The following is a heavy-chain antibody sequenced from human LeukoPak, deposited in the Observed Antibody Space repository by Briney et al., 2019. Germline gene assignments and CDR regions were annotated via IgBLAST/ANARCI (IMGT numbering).Heavy chain of an antibody. J-gene: IGHJ5*02. CDR2: INHSGST. CDR3: ARGRIAARPLNWFDP. V-gene: IGHV4-34*01. CDR1: GGSFSGYY. Sequence: SETLSLTCAVYGGSFSGYYWSWLRQPPGKGLEWIGEINHSGSTNYNPSLKSRVTISLDTSKNQFSLKLSSVTAADTAVYYCARGRIAARPLNWFDPWGQGTLVTVSS. D-gene: IGHD6-6*01.